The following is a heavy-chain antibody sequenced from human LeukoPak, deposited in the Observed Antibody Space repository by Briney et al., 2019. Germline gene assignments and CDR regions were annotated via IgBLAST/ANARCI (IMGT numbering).Heavy chain of an antibody. V-gene: IGHV4-34*01. Sequence: SETLSLSCAVYGGSFSGYYWSWIRQPPGKGLEWIGEINHSGSTNYNPSLKSRVTISVDTSKNQFPLKLSSVTAADTAVYYCARGTMTTVTYYFDYWGQGTLVTVSS. CDR2: INHSGST. CDR1: GGSFSGYY. J-gene: IGHJ4*02. CDR3: ARGTMTTVTYYFDY. D-gene: IGHD4-17*01.